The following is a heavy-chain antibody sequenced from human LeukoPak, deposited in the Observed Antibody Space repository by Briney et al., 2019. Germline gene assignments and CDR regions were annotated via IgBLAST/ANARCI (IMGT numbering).Heavy chain of an antibody. J-gene: IGHJ6*03. D-gene: IGHD3-22*01. V-gene: IGHV3-48*03. CDR3: ASNFDSSGYYSYYYMDV. CDR2: TGSSGTTI. CDR1: GLTFSSYE. Sequence: GGSLRLSCAASGLTFSSYEMNWVRQAPGKGLEWVSHTGSSGTTIYYADSVKGRFTISRDNAKNSLYLQMNSLRAEDTAVYYCASNFDSSGYYSYYYMDVWGKGTTVTVSS.